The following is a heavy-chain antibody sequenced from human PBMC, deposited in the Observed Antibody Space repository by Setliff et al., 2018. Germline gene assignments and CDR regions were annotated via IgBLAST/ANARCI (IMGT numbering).Heavy chain of an antibody. D-gene: IGHD3-16*01. J-gene: IGHJ6*02. CDR2: IKQDAGER. Sequence: GGSLRLSCAASGFTFSSDPMNWVRQAPGKGLEWVANIKQDAGERYYVDSVRGRFTISRDNAESTVYLQMNSLRAEDTAVYYCARGPRVWVRDGMDVWGQGTTVTVSS. CDR1: GFTFSSDP. CDR3: ARGPRVWVRDGMDV. V-gene: IGHV3-7*01.